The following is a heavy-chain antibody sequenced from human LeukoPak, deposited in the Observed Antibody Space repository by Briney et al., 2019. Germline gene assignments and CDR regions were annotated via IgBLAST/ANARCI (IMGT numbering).Heavy chain of an antibody. CDR1: GYTFTSYG. J-gene: IGHJ4*02. D-gene: IGHD4-17*01. Sequence: ASVKVSCKASGYTFTSYGISWVRQAPGQGLEWMGWINTNTGNPTYAQGFTGRFVFSLDTSVSTAYLQISSLQAEDTAVYYCARSNNDGDYLGVGFDYWGQGTLVTVSS. CDR3: ARSNNDGDYLGVGFDY. CDR2: INTNTGNP. V-gene: IGHV7-4-1*02.